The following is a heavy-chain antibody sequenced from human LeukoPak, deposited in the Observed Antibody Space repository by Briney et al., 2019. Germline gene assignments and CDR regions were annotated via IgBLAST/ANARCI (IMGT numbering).Heavy chain of an antibody. CDR2: ISHSGST. V-gene: IGHV4-34*01. D-gene: IGHD2-15*01. Sequence: SETLSLTCAVYGGSFSGYYWSWIRQPPGKGLEWIGEISHSGSTNYNPSLKSRVTISVDTSKNQFPLKLSSVTAADTAVYYCARGGSRIVAVVAARKPHYFDYWGQGTLVTVSS. J-gene: IGHJ4*02. CDR1: GGSFSGYY. CDR3: ARGGSRIVAVVAARKPHYFDY.